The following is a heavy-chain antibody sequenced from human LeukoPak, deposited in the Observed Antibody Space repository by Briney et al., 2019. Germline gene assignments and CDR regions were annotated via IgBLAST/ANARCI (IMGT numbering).Heavy chain of an antibody. CDR2: IIPILGIA. Sequence: ASVKVSCKASGYTFTSYGISWVRQAPGQGLEWMGRIIPILGIANYAQKFQGRVTITADKSTSTAYMELSSLRSEDTAVYYCATPSYYYYGMDVWGQGTTVTVSS. CDR3: ATPSYYYYGMDV. J-gene: IGHJ6*02. CDR1: GYTFTSYG. V-gene: IGHV1-69*04.